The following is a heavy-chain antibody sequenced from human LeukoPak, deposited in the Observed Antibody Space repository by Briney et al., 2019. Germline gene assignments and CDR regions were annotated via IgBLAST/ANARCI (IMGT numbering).Heavy chain of an antibody. CDR2: ISSSSSYI. J-gene: IGHJ4*02. V-gene: IGHV3-21*01. Sequence: GGSLRLSCAASGFTFSTYWMSWVRQAPGKGLEWVSSISSSSSYIYYADSVKGRFTISRDNARNSLYLQMNSLRAEDTAVFYCAIEGSGVFDYWGQGTLVTVSS. CDR1: GFTFSTYW. D-gene: IGHD3-10*01. CDR3: AIEGSGVFDY.